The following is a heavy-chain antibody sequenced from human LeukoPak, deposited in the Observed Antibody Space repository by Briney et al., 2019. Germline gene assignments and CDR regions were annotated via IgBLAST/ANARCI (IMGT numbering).Heavy chain of an antibody. CDR1: GGSISSYY. CDR2: IYYSGST. CDR3: ARTKNLDAFDI. Sequence: SETLALTCTVSGGSISSYYWSWIRQPPGKGLEWIGYIYYSGSTNYNPSLKSRVTISVDTSKNQFSLKLSSVTAADTAVYYCARTKNLDAFDIWGQGTMVTVSS. V-gene: IGHV4-59*01. J-gene: IGHJ3*02.